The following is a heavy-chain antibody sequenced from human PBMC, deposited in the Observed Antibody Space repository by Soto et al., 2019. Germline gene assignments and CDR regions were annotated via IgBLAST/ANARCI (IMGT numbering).Heavy chain of an antibody. CDR1: GGSVRSSTYY. V-gene: IGHV4-39*07. Sequence: PSETLSLTCTVSGGSVRSSTYYWGWIRQSPGKGLEWIGSIYYSGSTHNNPPLKSRVTISVDTSTNQFSLKLSSVTAADTAVYYSARVPDYWGQGTLVTVSS. CDR3: ARVPDY. CDR2: IYYSGST. J-gene: IGHJ4*02.